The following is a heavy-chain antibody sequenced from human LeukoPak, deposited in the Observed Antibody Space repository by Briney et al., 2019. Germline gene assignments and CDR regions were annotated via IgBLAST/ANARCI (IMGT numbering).Heavy chain of an antibody. CDR1: GVTFSSYS. V-gene: IGHV3-48*01. J-gene: IGHJ6*03. CDR2: ISTGSSTI. CDR3: ARVPSTVTTEYYYYYMDV. Sequence: GGSLRLSCAASGVTFSSYSMNWVRQAPGKGLEWVSYISTGSSTIYYADSVKGRFTISRDNAKNSLYLQMNSLRAEDTAVYYCARVPSTVTTEYYYYYMDVWGKGTTVTVSS. D-gene: IGHD4-11*01.